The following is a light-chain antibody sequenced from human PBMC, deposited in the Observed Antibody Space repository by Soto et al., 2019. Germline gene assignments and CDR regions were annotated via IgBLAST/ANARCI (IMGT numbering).Light chain of an antibody. J-gene: IGKJ1*01. CDR1: HVINNY. Sequence: DIQMTQSPSSLSASVGDRVTITCRASHVINNYLAWYQQKPGKVPNLLIYSASSLHSGVPSRFSGSGSGTDLSLTINSLQPEDVATYYCQRYKSGIGTFGQGTKVEI. CDR3: QRYKSGIGT. V-gene: IGKV1-27*01. CDR2: SAS.